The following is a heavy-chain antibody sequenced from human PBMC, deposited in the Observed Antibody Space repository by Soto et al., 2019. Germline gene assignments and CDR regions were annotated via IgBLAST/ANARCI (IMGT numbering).Heavy chain of an antibody. CDR3: ARISKTRTYYFDY. Sequence: EVQLVESGGGLVQPGGSLRLSCAASGFTFSGHYMDWVRQAPGKGLEWVGRTRYAANILSTQYAGSVKGRFTISRDGSKSTLYLQTNSLKTEDTDVYYCARISKTRTYYFDYRDQGTVVTVSS. J-gene: IGHJ4*02. CDR1: GFTFSGHY. D-gene: IGHD3-3*02. CDR2: TRYAANILST. V-gene: IGHV3-72*01.